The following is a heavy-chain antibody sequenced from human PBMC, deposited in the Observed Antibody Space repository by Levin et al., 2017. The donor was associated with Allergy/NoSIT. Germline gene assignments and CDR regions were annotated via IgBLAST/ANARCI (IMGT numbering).Heavy chain of an antibody. Sequence: SVKVSCKASGGTFSSYAISWVRQAPGQGLEWMGGIIPIFGTANYAQKFQGRVTITADESTSTAYMELSSLRSEDTAVYYCARDVKVSRGSYPGNWYFDLWGRGTLVTVSS. D-gene: IGHD1-26*01. V-gene: IGHV1-69*13. J-gene: IGHJ2*01. CDR1: GGTFSSYA. CDR3: ARDVKVSRGSYPGNWYFDL. CDR2: IIPIFGTA.